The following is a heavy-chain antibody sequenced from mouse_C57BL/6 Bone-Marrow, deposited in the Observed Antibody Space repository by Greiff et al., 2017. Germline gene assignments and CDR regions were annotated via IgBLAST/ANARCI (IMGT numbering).Heavy chain of an antibody. J-gene: IGHJ2*01. D-gene: IGHD1-1*01. CDR1: GYAFSSSW. Sequence: VQLQQSGPELVKPGASVKISCKASGYAFSSSWMNWVKQRPGQGLEWIGRIYPGDGDTNYNGKFKGKATLTADKSSSTAYMQLRSLISEDSAVYFCASSGSSFYFDYWGQGATLPVSS. CDR3: ASSGSSFYFDY. V-gene: IGHV1-82*01. CDR2: IYPGDGDT.